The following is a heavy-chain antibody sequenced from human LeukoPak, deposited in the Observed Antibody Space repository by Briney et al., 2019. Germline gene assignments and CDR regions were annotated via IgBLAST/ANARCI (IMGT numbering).Heavy chain of an antibody. J-gene: IGHJ6*03. CDR1: GFTFTAYG. CDR2: ISAYNGDT. V-gene: IGHV1-18*01. CDR3: ARLGRYHLFSYMDV. Sequence: ASVKVSCKASGFTFTAYGINWMRQAPGQGLEWMGWISAYNGDTKYAQKVQGRVSMTTDTSTNTAYMEVRSLRADDTAVYYCARLGRYHLFSYMDVWGKGTTVTVSS. D-gene: IGHD1-26*01.